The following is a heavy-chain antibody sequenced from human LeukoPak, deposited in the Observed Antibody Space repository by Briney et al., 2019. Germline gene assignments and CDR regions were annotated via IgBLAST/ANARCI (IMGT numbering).Heavy chain of an antibody. J-gene: IGHJ4*02. Sequence: SQTLSLTCAISGDRVSSINGAWNWVRQSPSRGLEWLGRTYYRSKWYSDYAVPIQGRMSINPDTSKNQFTLHLFSVTPDDTAVYYCARDVATTGWYTFDYWGQGTRVTVSS. CDR3: ARDVATTGWYTFDY. CDR2: TYYRSKWYS. V-gene: IGHV6-1*01. CDR1: GDRVSSINGA. D-gene: IGHD6-19*01.